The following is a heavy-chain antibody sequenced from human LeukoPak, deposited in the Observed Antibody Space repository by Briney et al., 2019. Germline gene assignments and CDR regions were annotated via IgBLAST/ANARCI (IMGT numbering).Heavy chain of an antibody. J-gene: IGHJ4*02. D-gene: IGHD5-24*01. CDR3: ARAGDGYNYVNVDY. CDR2: IYYSGST. CDR1: GGSISSGGYY. Sequence: PSETLSLACTVSGGSISSGGYYWSWIRQHPGKGLEWIGYIYYSGSTYYNPSLKSRVTISVDTSRNQFSLKLSSVTAADTAVYYCARAGDGYNYVNVDYWGQGTLVTVSS. V-gene: IGHV4-31*03.